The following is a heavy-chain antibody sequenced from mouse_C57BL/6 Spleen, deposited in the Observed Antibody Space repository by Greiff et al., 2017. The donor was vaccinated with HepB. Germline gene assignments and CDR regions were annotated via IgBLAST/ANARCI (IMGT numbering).Heavy chain of an antibody. CDR1: GYAFSSSW. CDR2: IYPGDGDT. D-gene: IGHD1-1*01. CDR3: ARSKHYYGSSYGYFDV. V-gene: IGHV1-82*01. Sequence: VQLQQSGPELVKPGASVKISCKASGYAFSSSWMNWVKQRPGKGLEWIGRIYPGDGDTNYNGKFKGKATLTADKSSSTAYMQLSSLTSEDAAVYVCARSKHYYGSSYGYFDVWGTGTTVTVSS. J-gene: IGHJ1*03.